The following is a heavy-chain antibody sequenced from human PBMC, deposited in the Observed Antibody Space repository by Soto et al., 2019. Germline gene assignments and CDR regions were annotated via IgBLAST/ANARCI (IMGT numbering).Heavy chain of an antibody. Sequence: GGALRVSCAASGFTFDEYAMHWVRQAPGKGLEWVSGISWNSGSIGYADSVKGRFTISRDNAKNSLYLQMNSLRAEDTALYYCAKTGVVAARDAFDIWGQGTMVTVSS. CDR2: ISWNSGSI. D-gene: IGHD2-15*01. V-gene: IGHV3-9*01. J-gene: IGHJ3*02. CDR3: AKTGVVAARDAFDI. CDR1: GFTFDEYA.